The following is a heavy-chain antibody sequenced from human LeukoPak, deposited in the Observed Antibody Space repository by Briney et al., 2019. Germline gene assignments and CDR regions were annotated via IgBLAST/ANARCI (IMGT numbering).Heavy chain of an antibody. D-gene: IGHD2-15*01. CDR3: ARDSSCSGGTCYDR. Sequence: ASVKVSCKASGYTFTGYYMHWVRQAPGQGLEWMGWINPNSGGTNYAQKFQGRVTMTRDTSISTAYMELSRLRSDDTAVYYCARDSSCSGGTCYDRWGQGTLVTVSS. J-gene: IGHJ4*02. V-gene: IGHV1-2*02. CDR2: INPNSGGT. CDR1: GYTFTGYY.